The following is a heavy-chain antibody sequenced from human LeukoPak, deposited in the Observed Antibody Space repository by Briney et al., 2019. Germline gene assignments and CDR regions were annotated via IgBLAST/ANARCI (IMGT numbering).Heavy chain of an antibody. D-gene: IGHD1-1*01. CDR3: AKDPGYAY. CDR2: ISYDGSNK. Sequence: GGSLRLSCAASGFTFSSYGMHWVRQAPGKGLEWVAVISYDGSNKYYADFVKGRFTISRDNSKNTLYLQMNSLRAEDTAVYYCAKDPGYAYWGQGTLVTVSS. J-gene: IGHJ4*02. CDR1: GFTFSSYG. V-gene: IGHV3-30*18.